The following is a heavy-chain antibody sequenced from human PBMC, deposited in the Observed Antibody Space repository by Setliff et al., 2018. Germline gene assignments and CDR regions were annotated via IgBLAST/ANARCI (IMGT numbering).Heavy chain of an antibody. Sequence: ASVKVSCKVSGYRLIEVSMHWVRQAPGKGLEWMGGFDPEDSETIYAQKLQGRVTMTTDTSTSTAYMELRSLRSDDTAVYYCARDFPPLYSSSFSDAFDIWGQGTMVTVSS. V-gene: IGHV1-24*01. J-gene: IGHJ3*02. D-gene: IGHD6-6*01. CDR1: GYRLIEVS. CDR3: ARDFPPLYSSSFSDAFDI. CDR2: FDPEDSET.